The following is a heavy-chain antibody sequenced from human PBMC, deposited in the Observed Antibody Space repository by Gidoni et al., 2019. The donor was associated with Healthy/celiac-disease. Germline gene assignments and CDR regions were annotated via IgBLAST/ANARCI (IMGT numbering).Heavy chain of an antibody. CDR3: ARGDAMSYYDYVWGSFPFDY. Sequence: EVQLVESGGGLVQPGGSLRLSCAASGFTFSSYSMNWVRQAPGKGLEWVSYIRSSSSTIYYADSVKGRFTISGDNAKNSLYLQMNSLRAEDTAVYYCARGDAMSYYDYVWGSFPFDYWGQGTLVTVSS. CDR1: GFTFSSYS. V-gene: IGHV3-48*04. J-gene: IGHJ4*02. CDR2: IRSSSSTI. D-gene: IGHD3-16*01.